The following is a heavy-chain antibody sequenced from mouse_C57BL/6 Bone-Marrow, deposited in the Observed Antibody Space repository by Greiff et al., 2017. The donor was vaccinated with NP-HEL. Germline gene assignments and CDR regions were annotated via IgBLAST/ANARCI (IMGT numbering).Heavy chain of an antibody. V-gene: IGHV3-6*01. Sequence: EVQLVESGPGFVKPSQSLSLTCSVTGYSIPSGYYCNWIRQFPGNKLEWMGYISYDGSNNYHPSLKNRISITRDTSKNQFFLKLNSVTTEDTATYYCAREGLVSEGAWFAYWGQGTLVTVSA. D-gene: IGHD2-2*01. CDR2: ISYDGSN. J-gene: IGHJ3*01. CDR3: AREGLVSEGAWFAY. CDR1: GYSIPSGYY.